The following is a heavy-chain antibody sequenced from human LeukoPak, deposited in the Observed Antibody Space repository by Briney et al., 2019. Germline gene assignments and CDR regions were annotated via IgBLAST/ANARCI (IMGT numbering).Heavy chain of an antibody. D-gene: IGHD4-11*01. J-gene: IGHJ6*02. CDR3: ATDYSNFYGLDV. CDR1: GGSVSSGSYF. Sequence: SETLSLSCTVSGGSVSSGSYFWTWLRQPPGKGLEWIGYIQNSGSSNYNPSLESRVTISVDTSKDQFSLKLSSVTAADTAIYYCATDYSNFYGLDVWGQGTTVTVSS. CDR2: IQNSGSS. V-gene: IGHV4-61*01.